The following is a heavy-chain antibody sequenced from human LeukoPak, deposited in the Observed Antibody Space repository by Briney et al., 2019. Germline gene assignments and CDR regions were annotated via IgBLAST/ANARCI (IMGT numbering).Heavy chain of an antibody. D-gene: IGHD2-2*01. CDR3: ARDTTLGYCSSTSCTDGRAGFDY. CDR1: GYTCTSYG. Sequence: ASVKVSCKASGYTCTSYGISWVRQAPGQGLGRMGWISAYNGNTNYAQKLQGRVTMTTDTSTSTAYMELRSLRSDDTAVYYCARDTTLGYCSSTSCTDGRAGFDYWGQGTLVTVSS. V-gene: IGHV1-18*01. J-gene: IGHJ4*02. CDR2: ISAYNGNT.